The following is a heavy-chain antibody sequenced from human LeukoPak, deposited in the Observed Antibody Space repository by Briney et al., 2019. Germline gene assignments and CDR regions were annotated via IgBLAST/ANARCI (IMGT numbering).Heavy chain of an antibody. V-gene: IGHV4-61*01. CDR1: GGSISSSSYY. Sequence: PSETLSLTCTVSGGSISSSSYYWSWIRQPPGKGLEWIGYIYYSGSTNYNPSLKSRVTISVDTSKNQFSLKLSSVTAADTAVYYCATTQIVVVPAAMARDAFDIWGQGTMVTVSS. J-gene: IGHJ3*02. CDR3: ATTQIVVVPAAMARDAFDI. D-gene: IGHD2-2*01. CDR2: IYYSGST.